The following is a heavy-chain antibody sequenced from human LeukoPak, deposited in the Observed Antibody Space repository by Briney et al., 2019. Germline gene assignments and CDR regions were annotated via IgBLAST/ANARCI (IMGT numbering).Heavy chain of an antibody. CDR2: ISYTGST. CDR1: GGSISSSSYY. V-gene: IGHV4-39*01. CDR3: ARLFGQYYFDY. J-gene: IGHJ4*02. Sequence: SETLSLTCTVSGGSISSSSYYWGWIRQPPGKELEWIGSISYTGSTYYNPSLKSRVTVSVDTSKNQFSLKLRSVTAADTAVYYCARLFGQYYFDYWGQGTLVTVSS. D-gene: IGHD3-10*01.